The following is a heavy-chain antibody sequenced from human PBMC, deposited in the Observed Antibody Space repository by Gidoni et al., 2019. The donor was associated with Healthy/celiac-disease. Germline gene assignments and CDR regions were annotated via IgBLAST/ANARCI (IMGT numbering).Heavy chain of an antibody. CDR1: GGTFSRYA. Sequence: QVQLVQSGAEVKKPGSSVKVSCKASGGTFSRYAISWVRQAPGQGLEWMGGIIPIFGTANYAQKFQGRVTITADKSTSTAYMELSSLRSEDTAVYYCARSGPYSSGYYVNLDYWGQGTLVTVSS. CDR2: IIPIFGTA. CDR3: ARSGPYSSGYYVNLDY. J-gene: IGHJ4*02. D-gene: IGHD3-22*01. V-gene: IGHV1-69*06.